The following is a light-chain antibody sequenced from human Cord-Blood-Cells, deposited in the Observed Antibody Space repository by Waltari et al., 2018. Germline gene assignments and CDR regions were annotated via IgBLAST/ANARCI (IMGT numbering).Light chain of an antibody. CDR1: RLRSYY. J-gene: IGLJ2*01. V-gene: IGLV3-19*01. Sequence: SSELTQDPAVSVALGQTVRITCQGDRLRSYYASWYKQKPGQAPVLVIYGKNNRPSVIPDRFSGSSSGNTASLTITGAQAEDEADYYCNTRDSSGNHVVFGGGTKLTVL. CDR2: GKN. CDR3: NTRDSSGNHVV.